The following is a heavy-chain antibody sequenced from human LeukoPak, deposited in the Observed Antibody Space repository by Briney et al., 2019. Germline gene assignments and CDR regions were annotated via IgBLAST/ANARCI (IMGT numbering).Heavy chain of an antibody. CDR3: DGSYDLEGADY. CDR1: GFTFSNEA. Sequence: GGSLRLSCAVSGFTFSNEAMGWVRQLRGGGLEWVSTISPGGGTTYYAESMKGRFTISRDNSKSTLYLQMNSLRAEDTAVYYCDGSYDLEGADYWGQGTLVTVSS. J-gene: IGHJ4*02. D-gene: IGHD1-26*01. CDR2: ISPGGGTT. V-gene: IGHV3-23*01.